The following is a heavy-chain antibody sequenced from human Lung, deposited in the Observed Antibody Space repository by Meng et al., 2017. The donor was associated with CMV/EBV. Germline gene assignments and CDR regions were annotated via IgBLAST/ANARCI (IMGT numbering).Heavy chain of an antibody. CDR1: GHPITTYY. V-gene: IGHV4-59*01. J-gene: IGHJ6*02. Sequence: SGHPITTYYWSWLRQPPGKGLEWIGNIYYSGTTNYNPSIRSRVSMSLDTSQSQLYLELTSVTAADTATYFCARDRAAVGYYNYAMDVWGQGTTVTVSS. CDR3: ARDRAAVGYYNYAMDV. CDR2: IYYSGTT. D-gene: IGHD2-15*01.